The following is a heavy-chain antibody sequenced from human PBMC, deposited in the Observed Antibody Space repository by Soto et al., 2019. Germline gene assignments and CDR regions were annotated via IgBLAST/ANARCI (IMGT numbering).Heavy chain of an antibody. Sequence: EVQLVQSGAEVKKPGESLKISCKGCGYSFTSYWIGWVRQMPGKGLEWMGIIYRGDSDTRYSPSFKGQVTISADKSISTAYPQGSSLMASDTAMYYWARQVVGDILTTQPDYWGQGTLVTVSS. CDR3: ARQVVGDILTTQPDY. CDR2: IYRGDSDT. J-gene: IGHJ4*02. CDR1: GYSFTSYW. D-gene: IGHD3-9*01. V-gene: IGHV5-51*01.